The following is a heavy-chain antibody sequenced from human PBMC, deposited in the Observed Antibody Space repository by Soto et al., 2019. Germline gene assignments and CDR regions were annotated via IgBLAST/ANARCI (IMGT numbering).Heavy chain of an antibody. V-gene: IGHV2-5*02. CDR1: GFSLSTSGVG. D-gene: IGHD4-17*01. Sequence: QITLKESGPTLVKPTQTLTLTCTFSGFSLSTSGVGVGWIRQPPGKALEWLALIYWDDDKRYSPSLKSRLTITKDTSKNQVVLTMTNMDPVDTATYYCAHYFYRDYEGNWFDPWRQGTLVTVSS. CDR3: AHYFYRDYEGNWFDP. CDR2: IYWDDDK. J-gene: IGHJ5*02.